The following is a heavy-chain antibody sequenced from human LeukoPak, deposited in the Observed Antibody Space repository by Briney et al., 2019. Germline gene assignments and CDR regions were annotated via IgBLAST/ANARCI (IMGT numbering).Heavy chain of an antibody. D-gene: IGHD3-10*01. Sequence: GGSLRLSCAASGFTFSSYWMHWVRQAPGKGLVWVSRINSDGSSRSYADSVKGRFTISRDNAKNTLYLQMNSLRAEDTAVYYCARDDSSLLWFGELLSHYYFDHWGQGTLVTVSS. J-gene: IGHJ4*02. CDR1: GFTFSSYW. CDR2: INSDGSSR. V-gene: IGHV3-74*01. CDR3: ARDDSSLLWFGELLSHYYFDH.